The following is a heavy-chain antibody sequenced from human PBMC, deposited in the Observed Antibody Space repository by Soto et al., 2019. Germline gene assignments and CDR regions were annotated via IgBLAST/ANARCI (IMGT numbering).Heavy chain of an antibody. Sequence: QVQLVQSGAEVRKPGASVKVSCRPSGYTFNTYYLHWLRQAPGQALEWMGVIHPSGGGTTYAQKFLGRVTVTRDTSTTTVFMELSSLRSDETAVYYCARGGHIAVVTASFDNWGQGTLVTVSS. V-gene: IGHV1-46*02. CDR3: ARGGHIAVVTASFDN. D-gene: IGHD2-21*02. J-gene: IGHJ4*02. CDR1: GYTFNTYY. CDR2: IHPSGGGT.